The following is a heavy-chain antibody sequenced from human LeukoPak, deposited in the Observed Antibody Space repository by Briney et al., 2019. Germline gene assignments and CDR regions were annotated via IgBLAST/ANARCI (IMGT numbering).Heavy chain of an antibody. Sequence: PGGSLRLSCAASGFIVSSNYMSWVRQAPGTGLEWVSLIYSGGYSGVNTYYADSVKGRFTVSRDNSKNTLYLQMNSLRAEDTAVYYCARDTDYSGMDVWGKGTTVTVSS. CDR1: GFIVSSNY. CDR2: IYSGGYSGVNT. CDR3: ARDTDYSGMDV. D-gene: IGHD4-17*01. J-gene: IGHJ6*04. V-gene: IGHV3-66*03.